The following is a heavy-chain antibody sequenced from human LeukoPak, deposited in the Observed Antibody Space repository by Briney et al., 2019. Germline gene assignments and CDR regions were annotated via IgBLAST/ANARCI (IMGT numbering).Heavy chain of an antibody. V-gene: IGHV3-23*01. Sequence: PGGSLRLSCAASGFTFSSYAMSWVRQAPGKGLEWVSAISGSGGSTYYADSVKGRFTISRDNSKNTLYLQMNSLRAEDTAVYYCAKDSVGRVVAATYFDYWGQGTLVTVSS. CDR3: AKDSVGRVVAATYFDY. D-gene: IGHD2-15*01. CDR1: GFTFSSYA. J-gene: IGHJ4*02. CDR2: ISGSGGST.